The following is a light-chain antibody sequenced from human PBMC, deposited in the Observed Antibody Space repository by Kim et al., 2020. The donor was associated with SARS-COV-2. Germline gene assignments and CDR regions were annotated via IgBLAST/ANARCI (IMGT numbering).Light chain of an antibody. CDR2: DAF. J-gene: IGKJ4*02. V-gene: IGKV3-11*01. CDR3: QQQSNWPLT. Sequence: LCPGERATLSCRASQSVSRYLAWYQQKPGQAPRLLIYDAFNRAAGIPDRFSGSGSGTDFTLTISSLESEDFAVYYCQQQSNWPLTFGGGTKVDIK. CDR1: QSVSRY.